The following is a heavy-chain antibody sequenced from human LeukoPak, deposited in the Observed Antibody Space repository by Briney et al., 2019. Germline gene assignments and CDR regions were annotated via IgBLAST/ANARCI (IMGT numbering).Heavy chain of an antibody. J-gene: IGHJ2*01. CDR3: AASIAAPFDL. CDR1: GGSISSGGYY. CDR2: IYYSGST. D-gene: IGHD6-6*01. Sequence: PSETLSLTCTVSGGSISSGGYYWSWICQHPGKGLEWIGYIYYSGSTYYNPSLKSRVTISVDTSKNQFSLKLSSVTAADTAVYYCAASIAAPFDLWGRGTLVTVSS. V-gene: IGHV4-31*03.